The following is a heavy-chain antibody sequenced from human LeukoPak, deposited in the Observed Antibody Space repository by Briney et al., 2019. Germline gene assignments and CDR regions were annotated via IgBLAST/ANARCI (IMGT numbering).Heavy chain of an antibody. J-gene: IGHJ4*02. D-gene: IGHD3-10*01. CDR3: ASYYGRAPKTYYFDS. V-gene: IGHV3-21*01. CDR1: GFTFSSYS. CDR2: MSSSSSYI. Sequence: GGSLRLSCAASGFTFSSYSMNWVRQAPGKGLEWVSSMSSSSSYIYYADSVKGRFTISRDNAKKSLHLQINICKPEETAVYYGASYYGRAPKTYYFDSWGQGNLVTVSS.